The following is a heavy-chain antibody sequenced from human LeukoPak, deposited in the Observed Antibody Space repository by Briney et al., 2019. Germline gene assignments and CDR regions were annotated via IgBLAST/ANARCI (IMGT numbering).Heavy chain of an antibody. Sequence: SETLSLTCAVYGGSFSGYYWSWIRQPPGKGLEWIGEINHSGSTNYNPSLKSRVTISVDTSKNQFSLKLSSVTAADTAVYYCASGGRGLPRRFDYWGQGTLVTVSS. J-gene: IGHJ4*02. V-gene: IGHV4-34*01. CDR2: INHSGST. CDR1: GGSFSGYY. D-gene: IGHD1-26*01. CDR3: ASGGRGLPRRFDY.